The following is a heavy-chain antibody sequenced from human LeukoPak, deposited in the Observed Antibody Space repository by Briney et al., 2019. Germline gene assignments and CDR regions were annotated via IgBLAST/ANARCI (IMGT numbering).Heavy chain of an antibody. V-gene: IGHV1-46*01. Sequence: GASVKVSCKASGYTFTGYYMHWVRQAPGQGLEWMGIINPSGGSTSYAQKFQGRVTMTRDMSTSTVYMELSSLRSEDTAVYYCARDHSDLGYCSGGSCPRYNWFDPWGQGTLVTVSS. J-gene: IGHJ5*02. CDR3: ARDHSDLGYCSGGSCPRYNWFDP. CDR2: INPSGGST. D-gene: IGHD2-15*01. CDR1: GYTFTGYY.